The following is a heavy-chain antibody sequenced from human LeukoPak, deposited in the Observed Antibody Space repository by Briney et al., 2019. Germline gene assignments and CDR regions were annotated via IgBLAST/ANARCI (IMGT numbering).Heavy chain of an antibody. D-gene: IGHD3-3*01. J-gene: IGHJ4*02. CDR2: ISWNSGSR. Sequence: GGSLRLXCAASGFTFDDYAMHWVRQAPGKGLEWVSGISWNSGSRGYADSVKGRFTISRDNAKNSLYLQMNSLRAEDMALYYCAKGRSADFWSGYPFDYWGQGTLVTVSS. CDR3: AKGRSADFWSGYPFDY. CDR1: GFTFDDYA. V-gene: IGHV3-9*03.